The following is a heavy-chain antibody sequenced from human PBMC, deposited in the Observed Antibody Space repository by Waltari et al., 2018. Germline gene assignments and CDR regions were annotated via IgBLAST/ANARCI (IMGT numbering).Heavy chain of an antibody. CDR2: LDYSGST. CDR3: ARVSSGWDYYYYYYMDV. D-gene: IGHD6-19*01. V-gene: IGHV4-31*03. Sequence: QVQLQESGPGLVKPSQTLSLTCTVSGGSISSGGYYWSWIRQHPGKGLEWIGYLDYSGSTYYNPSLKSRVTISVDTSKNQFSLKLSSVTAADTAVYYCARVSSGWDYYYYYYMDVWGKGTTVTVSS. J-gene: IGHJ6*03. CDR1: GGSISSGGYY.